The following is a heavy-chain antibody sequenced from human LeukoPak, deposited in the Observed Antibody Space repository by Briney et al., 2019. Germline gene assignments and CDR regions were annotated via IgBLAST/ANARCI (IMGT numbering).Heavy chain of an antibody. J-gene: IGHJ4*02. V-gene: IGHV3-30*02. Sequence: GGSLRLSCAASGFTFSSYGMHWVREAPGKGLEWVAFIRYDGSNKYYADSVKGRFTISRDNSKNTLYLQMNSLRAEDTAVYYCAKGDPYSGYDEDYWGQGTLVTVSS. CDR3: AKGDPYSGYDEDY. CDR2: IRYDGSNK. D-gene: IGHD5-12*01. CDR1: GFTFSSYG.